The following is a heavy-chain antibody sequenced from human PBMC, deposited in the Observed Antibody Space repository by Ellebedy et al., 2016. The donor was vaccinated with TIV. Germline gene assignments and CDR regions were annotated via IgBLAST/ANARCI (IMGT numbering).Heavy chain of an antibody. D-gene: IGHD3-16*02. J-gene: IGHJ4*02. CDR2: IYYSGST. CDR3: ARGKVNAYDYVWGSYRY. CDR1: GGSISSYY. Sequence: MPGGSLRLSCTVSGGSISSYYWSWIRQPPGKGLEWIGYIYYSGSTNYNPSLKSRVTISVDTSKNQFSLKLSSVTAADTAVYYCARGKVNAYDYVWGSYRYWGQGTLVTVSS. V-gene: IGHV4-59*12.